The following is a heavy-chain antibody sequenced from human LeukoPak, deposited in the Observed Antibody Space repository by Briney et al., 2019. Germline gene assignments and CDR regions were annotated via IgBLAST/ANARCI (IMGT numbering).Heavy chain of an antibody. D-gene: IGHD3-3*01. J-gene: IGHJ6*03. V-gene: IGHV3-30*02. CDR3: ARVMADYDFWSGLTSYYYMDV. Sequence: GGSLRLSCAASGFTFSSYGMHWVRQAPGKGLEWVAFIRYDGSNKYYADSVKGRFTISRDNSKNTLYLQMNSLRAEDTAVYYCARVMADYDFWSGLTSYYYMDVWGKGTTVTVSS. CDR2: IRYDGSNK. CDR1: GFTFSSYG.